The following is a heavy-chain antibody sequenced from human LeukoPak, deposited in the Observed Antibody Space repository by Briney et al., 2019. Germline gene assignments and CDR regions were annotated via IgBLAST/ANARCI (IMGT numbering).Heavy chain of an antibody. CDR1: GGSFSGYY. CDR2: INHSGST. D-gene: IGHD7-27*01. J-gene: IGHJ5*02. V-gene: IGHV4-34*01. Sequence: NTSETLSLTCAVYGGSFSGYYWSWVRQPPGKGLEWIGEINHSGSTNYNPSLKSRVTISVDTSKNQFSLKLSSVTAADTAVYYCARGALTNWGSFSRLPWGQGTLVTVSS. CDR3: ARGALTNWGSFSRLP.